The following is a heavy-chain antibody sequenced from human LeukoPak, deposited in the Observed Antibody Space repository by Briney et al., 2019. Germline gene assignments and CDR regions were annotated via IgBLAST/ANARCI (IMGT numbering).Heavy chain of an antibody. D-gene: IGHD2-15*01. CDR3: ARGDIVVGPGFDP. J-gene: IGHJ5*02. CDR2: IYYSGST. Sequence: SETLSLTCTVSGGSISSYYWSWIRQPPGKGLEWIGYIYYSGSTNYNPSLKSRVTISVDTSKNQFSLKLSSVTAADTAVYYCARGDIVVGPGFDPWGQGTLVTVSS. V-gene: IGHV4-59*01. CDR1: GGSISSYY.